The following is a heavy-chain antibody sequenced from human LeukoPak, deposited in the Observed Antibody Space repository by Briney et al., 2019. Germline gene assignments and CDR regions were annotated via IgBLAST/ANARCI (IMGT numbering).Heavy chain of an antibody. CDR1: GYTFTSNY. V-gene: IGHV1-46*01. J-gene: IGHJ3*02. CDR2: INPSGGST. D-gene: IGHD3-22*01. CDR3: ASSDSSGYGAFDI. Sequence: ASVKVSCKASGYTFTSNYINWVRQAPGQGLEWMGLINPSGGSTNYAQKCQGRLTMTRDTSTSTVYMELSSLRSDDTAVYYCASSDSSGYGAFDIWGQGTMVTVSS.